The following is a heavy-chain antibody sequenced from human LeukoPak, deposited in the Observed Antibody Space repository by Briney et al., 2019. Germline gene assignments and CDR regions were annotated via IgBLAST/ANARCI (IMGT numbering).Heavy chain of an antibody. CDR3: AKSGIAVAGFDY. V-gene: IGHV3-23*01. CDR1: GFTFSSYA. CDR2: ISGSGAST. D-gene: IGHD6-19*01. Sequence: GGSLRLPCAASGFTFSSYAMSWVRQGPGKGLEWVSAISGSGASTYYADSVKGRVTISRDNSKNTLYLQMNSLRAEDTAVYYCAKSGIAVAGFDYWGQGTLVTVSS. J-gene: IGHJ4*02.